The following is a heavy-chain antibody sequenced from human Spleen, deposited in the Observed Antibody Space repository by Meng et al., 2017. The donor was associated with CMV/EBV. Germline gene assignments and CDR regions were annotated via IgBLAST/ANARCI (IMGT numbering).Heavy chain of an antibody. CDR1: GFTFSSYW. Sequence: GESLKISCAASGFTFSSYWMSWVRQAPGKGLEWVSSISSSSSYIYYADSVKGRFTISRDNAKNTLYLQMDSLRPEDTAVYYCAKGHSYSSWDLGHFDSWGQGTLVTVSS. J-gene: IGHJ5*01. V-gene: IGHV3-21*04. D-gene: IGHD6-13*01. CDR3: AKGHSYSSWDLGHFDS. CDR2: ISSSSSYI.